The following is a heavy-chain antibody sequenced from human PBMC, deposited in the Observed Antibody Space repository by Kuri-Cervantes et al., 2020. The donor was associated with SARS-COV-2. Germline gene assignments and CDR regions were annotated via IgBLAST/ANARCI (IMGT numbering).Heavy chain of an antibody. V-gene: IGHV1-8*01. D-gene: IGHD2-2*01. J-gene: IGHJ5*02. CDR3: ARGGYCSSTSCQYNWFDP. Sequence: ASVKVSCKASGYTFTSYDINWVRQATGQGLEWMGWMNPNSGNTGYAQKFQGRVTMTRNTSISTAYMELSRLRSDDTAVYYCARGGYCSSTSCQYNWFDPWGQGTLVTVSS. CDR1: GYTFTSYD. CDR2: MNPNSGNT.